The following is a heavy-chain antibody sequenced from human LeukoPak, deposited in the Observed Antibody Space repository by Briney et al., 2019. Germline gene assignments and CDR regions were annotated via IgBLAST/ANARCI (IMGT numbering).Heavy chain of an antibody. CDR3: ARDRRYYYGSGAYYFDY. D-gene: IGHD3-10*01. Sequence: GASVTVSCKASGYTFTSYGISWVRQAPGQGLEWMGWISAYNGNTNYAQKLQGRVTMTTDTSTSIAYMELRSLRSDDTAVYYCARDRRYYYGSGAYYFDYWGQGTLVTVSS. J-gene: IGHJ4*02. CDR1: GYTFTSYG. CDR2: ISAYNGNT. V-gene: IGHV1-18*01.